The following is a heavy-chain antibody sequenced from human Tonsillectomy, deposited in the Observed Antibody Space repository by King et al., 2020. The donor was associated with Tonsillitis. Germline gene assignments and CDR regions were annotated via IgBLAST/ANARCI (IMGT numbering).Heavy chain of an antibody. CDR1: GGSLRNYA. Sequence: VQLVESGAEAKKPGSSVKVSCKASGGSLRNYAINWVRQAPGQGLEWMGGIIPKFGTTDYAQKFQGRVTITADESTNTAYMELSSLKSNDTAVFFCATFSSTGFDPWGQGTLVTVSS. D-gene: IGHD1-1*01. CDR2: IIPKFGTT. V-gene: IGHV1-69*01. CDR3: ATFSSTGFDP. J-gene: IGHJ5*02.